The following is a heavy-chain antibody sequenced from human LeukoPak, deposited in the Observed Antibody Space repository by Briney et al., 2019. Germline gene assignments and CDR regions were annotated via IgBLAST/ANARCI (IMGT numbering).Heavy chain of an antibody. V-gene: IGHV1-69*04. D-gene: IGHD2-2*01. CDR3: ARGFPWDIVVVPAATDAFDI. CDR2: IIPILGIA. J-gene: IGHJ3*02. Sequence: GASVKVSCKASGGTFSSYAISWVRQAPGQGLEWMGRIIPILGIANYAQKFQGRVTITADKSTSTAYMELRSLRSDDTAVYYCARGFPWDIVVVPAATDAFDIWGQGTMVTVSS. CDR1: GGTFSSYA.